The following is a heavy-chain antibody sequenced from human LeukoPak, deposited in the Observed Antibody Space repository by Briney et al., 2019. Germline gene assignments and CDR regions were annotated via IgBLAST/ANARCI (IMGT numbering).Heavy chain of an antibody. CDR1: GFTFSSYA. Sequence: GGSLRHSCAASGFTFSSYAMSWVRQAPGKGLEWVSAISGSGGSTYYADSVKGRFTISRDNSKNTLYLQMNSLRAEDTAVYYCAKEASGYCSGGSCSLYYYYYYIDVWGKRTTVTVSS. CDR2: ISGSGGST. CDR3: AKEASGYCSGGSCSLYYYYYYIDV. V-gene: IGHV3-23*01. D-gene: IGHD2-15*01. J-gene: IGHJ6*03.